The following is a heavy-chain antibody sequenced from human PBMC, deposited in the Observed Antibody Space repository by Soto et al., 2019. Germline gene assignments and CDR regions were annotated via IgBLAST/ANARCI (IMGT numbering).Heavy chain of an antibody. CDR2: IIPIFGTA. J-gene: IGHJ6*02. Sequence: QVQLVQSGAEVKKPGSSVKVSCKASGGTFSSYAISWVRQAPGQGLEWMGGIIPIFGTANYAQKFQGRVTITADESMSTAYMELSSLRSEDTAVYYCASGLWNERYYYFGMDVWGQGTAVTVSS. CDR3: ASGLWNERYYYFGMDV. D-gene: IGHD1-1*01. CDR1: GGTFSSYA. V-gene: IGHV1-69*01.